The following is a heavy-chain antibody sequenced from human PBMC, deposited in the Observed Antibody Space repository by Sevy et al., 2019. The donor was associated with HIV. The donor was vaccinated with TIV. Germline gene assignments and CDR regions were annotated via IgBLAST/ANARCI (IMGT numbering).Heavy chain of an antibody. D-gene: IGHD5-12*01. V-gene: IGHV3-30*18. J-gene: IGHJ4*02. CDR3: AKDRTSGYDRYFDY. Sequence: GGSLRLSCAASGFTFSSYGMHWVRQAPGKGLELVAVISYDGSNKYYADSVKGRFTISRDNSKNTLYLQMNSLRAEDTAVYYCAKDRTSGYDRYFDYWGQGTLVTVSS. CDR1: GFTFSSYG. CDR2: ISYDGSNK.